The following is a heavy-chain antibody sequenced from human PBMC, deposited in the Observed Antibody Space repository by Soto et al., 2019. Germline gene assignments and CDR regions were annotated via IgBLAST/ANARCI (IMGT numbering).Heavy chain of an antibody. Sequence: SETLSLTCTVSGGSISSGGYYWSWIRQHPGKGLEWIGYMYYSGSTYYNPTLKSRVTISVDTSKKQFSLKLSSVTAADTAVYYCARDSPDSRGYYYLHWGQGTLVTVSS. V-gene: IGHV4-31*03. CDR3: ARDSPDSRGYYYLH. D-gene: IGHD3-22*01. CDR2: MYYSGST. J-gene: IGHJ4*02. CDR1: GGSISSGGYY.